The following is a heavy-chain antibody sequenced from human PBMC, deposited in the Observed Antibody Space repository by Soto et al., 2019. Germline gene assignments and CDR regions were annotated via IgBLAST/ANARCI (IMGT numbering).Heavy chain of an antibody. V-gene: IGHV3-21*01. CDR2: ISSSSSYI. Sequence: GGSLRLSCAASGFTFSSYSMNWFRQAPGKGLEWVSSISSSSSYIYYADSVKGRFTISRDTSKNQFSLKLSSVTAADTAVYYCARGKLSDYVWGSYRYHFDYWGQGTVVTVSS. CDR1: GFTFSSYS. J-gene: IGHJ4*02. CDR3: ARGKLSDYVWGSYRYHFDY. D-gene: IGHD3-16*02.